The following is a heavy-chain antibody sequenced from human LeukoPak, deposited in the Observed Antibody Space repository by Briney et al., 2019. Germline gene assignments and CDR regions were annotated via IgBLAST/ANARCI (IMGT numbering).Heavy chain of an antibody. V-gene: IGHV3-21*01. Sequence: GGSLRLSCAASGFTFTRFNMNWVRQAPGKGLEWVSSISSSSSYIYYADSVKGRFTISRDNAKNSLYLQMNSLRAEDTAVYYCARDIVVATGYGMDVWGQGTTVTVSS. CDR3: ARDIVVATGYGMDV. CDR2: ISSSSSYI. J-gene: IGHJ6*02. D-gene: IGHD5-12*01. CDR1: GFTFTRFN.